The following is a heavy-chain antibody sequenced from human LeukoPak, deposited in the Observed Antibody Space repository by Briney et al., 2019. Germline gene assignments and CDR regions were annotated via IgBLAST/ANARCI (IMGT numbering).Heavy chain of an antibody. J-gene: IGHJ4*02. Sequence: GASVKVSCKASGYTFTSYGISWVRQAPGQGLEWMGWISAHNGNTNYAQKLQGRVTMTTDTSTSTAYMELRSLRSDDTAVYYCARVGLRYFDWLLPSFDYWGQGTLVTVSS. CDR3: ARVGLRYFDWLLPSFDY. V-gene: IGHV1-18*04. D-gene: IGHD3-9*01. CDR1: GYTFTSYG. CDR2: ISAHNGNT.